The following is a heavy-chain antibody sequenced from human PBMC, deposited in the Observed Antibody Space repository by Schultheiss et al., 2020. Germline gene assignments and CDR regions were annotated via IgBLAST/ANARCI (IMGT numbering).Heavy chain of an antibody. CDR2: IYYSGST. Sequence: SETLSLTCTVSGGSISSYYWSWIRQPPGKGLEWIGYIYYSGSTNYNPSLKSRVTISVDTSKNQFSLKLSSVTAADTAVYYCARELGLPTRGWFDPWGQGTLVTVAS. J-gene: IGHJ5*02. D-gene: IGHD7-27*01. CDR1: GGSISSYY. CDR3: ARELGLPTRGWFDP. V-gene: IGHV4-59*12.